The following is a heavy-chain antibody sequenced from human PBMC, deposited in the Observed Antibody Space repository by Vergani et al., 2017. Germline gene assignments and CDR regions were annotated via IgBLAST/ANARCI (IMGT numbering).Heavy chain of an antibody. D-gene: IGHD3-16*01. CDR2: ISYDGSNK. V-gene: IGHV3-30-3*01. Sequence: QVQLVESGGGVVQPGRSLRLSCAASGFTFSRYAMHWVRQAPGKGLEWVAVISYDGSNKYYADSVKGRVTISRDNSKNTLYLQMNSLRAEDTAVYYCARDLTGSEVYYYYGMDVWGQGTTVTVSS. J-gene: IGHJ6*02. CDR1: GFTFSRYA. CDR3: ARDLTGSEVYYYYGMDV.